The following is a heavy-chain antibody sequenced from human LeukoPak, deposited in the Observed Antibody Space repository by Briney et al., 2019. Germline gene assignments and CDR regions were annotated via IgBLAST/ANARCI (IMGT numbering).Heavy chain of an antibody. J-gene: IGHJ4*02. CDR3: ASGITMVRAAGY. CDR1: GFTISSYW. D-gene: IGHD3-10*01. CDR2: IKQDGSEK. Sequence: GGSLRLSCAASGFTISSYWMSWVRQAPGKGLEWVANIKQDGSEKYYVDSVKGRFTISRDNAKNSMYLQMNSLRADDTAVYYCASGITMVRAAGYWGQGTLVTVSS. V-gene: IGHV3-7*01.